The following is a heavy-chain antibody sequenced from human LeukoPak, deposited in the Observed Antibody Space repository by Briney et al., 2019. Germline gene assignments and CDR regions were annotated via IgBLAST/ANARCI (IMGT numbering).Heavy chain of an antibody. CDR2: ISGSGGST. V-gene: IGHV3-23*01. CDR1: GFTFSSYA. CDR3: AKAYYYGSGTSYFGH. Sequence: GGSLRLSCAASGFTFSSYAMSWVRQAPGKGLEWVSAISGSGGSTYYAASVKGRFTISRDDSKSTLYLQMNNLRAEDTAVYYCAKAYYYGSGTSYFGHWGQGTLVTVSS. D-gene: IGHD3-10*01. J-gene: IGHJ4*02.